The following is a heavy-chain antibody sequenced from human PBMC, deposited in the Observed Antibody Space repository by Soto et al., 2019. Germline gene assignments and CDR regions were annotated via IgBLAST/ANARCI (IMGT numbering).Heavy chain of an antibody. CDR3: ASFYCSSTSCPFDY. D-gene: IGHD2-2*01. CDR1: GGSISSSNW. J-gene: IGHJ4*02. Sequence: KTSETLSLTCAVSGGSISSSNWWSWVRQPPGKGLEWIGEIYYSGSTNYNPSLKSRVTISVDTSKNQFSLKLSSVTAADTAVYYCASFYCSSTSCPFDYWGQGTLVTVSS. CDR2: IYYSGST. V-gene: IGHV4-4*02.